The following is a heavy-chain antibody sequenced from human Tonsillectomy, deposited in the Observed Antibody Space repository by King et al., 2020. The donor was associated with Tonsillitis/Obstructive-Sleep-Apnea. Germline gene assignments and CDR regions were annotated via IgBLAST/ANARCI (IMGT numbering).Heavy chain of an antibody. Sequence: VQLQQWGAGLLKPSETLSLTCAVYGGSFSGYYWSWIRQPPGKGLEWIGEINHSGSTNYNPSLKSRVTISVDTSKNQFSLNLSSVNAADTAVYYCAALIYSTSGGNDAFDIWSQGTMVTVSS. D-gene: IGHD6-6*01. J-gene: IGHJ3*02. CDR2: INHSGST. CDR3: AALIYSTSGGNDAFDI. V-gene: IGHV4-34*01. CDR1: GGSFSGYY.